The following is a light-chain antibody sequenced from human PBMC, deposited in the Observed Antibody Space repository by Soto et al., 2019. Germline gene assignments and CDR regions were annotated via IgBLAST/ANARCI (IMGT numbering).Light chain of an antibody. V-gene: IGKV3-11*01. CDR1: QSVSRY. Sequence: EIVLPQSPATLSLSPGQRATLSCRASQSVSRYLAWYQQKPGQAPRLLIYDASNRATGIPARFSGSGSGTDLTLTISSLEPEDFAVYYCQQRSNWPPITFGQRTRLEI. J-gene: IGKJ5*01. CDR2: DAS. CDR3: QQRSNWPPIT.